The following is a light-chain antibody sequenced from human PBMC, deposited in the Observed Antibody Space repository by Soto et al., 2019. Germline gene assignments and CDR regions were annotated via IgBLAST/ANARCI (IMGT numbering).Light chain of an antibody. CDR1: SSDVGGNKY. Sequence: QSALTQPASVSGSPGQSITISCTGTSSDVGGNKYVSWYQHYPGKAPKLMICDVSNRPSGVSNRFSGSKSGNTASLTISGLQAEDEADYYCSAFTGTTYVFGTGTKVTFL. CDR3: SAFTGTTYV. J-gene: IGLJ1*01. CDR2: DVS. V-gene: IGLV2-14*03.